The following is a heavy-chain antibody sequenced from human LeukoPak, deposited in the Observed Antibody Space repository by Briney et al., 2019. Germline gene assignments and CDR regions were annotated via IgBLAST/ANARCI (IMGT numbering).Heavy chain of an antibody. D-gene: IGHD6-19*01. V-gene: IGHV4-34*01. CDR1: GGSFSGYY. Sequence: SETLSLTCAVYGGSFSGYYWSWIRQPPGKGLEWIGEINHSGSTNYNPSLKSRVTISVDTSKNQFSLKLSSVTAADTAAYYCARGLWGRAVAGTMFDYWGQGTLVTVSS. CDR3: ARGLWGRAVAGTMFDY. J-gene: IGHJ4*02. CDR2: INHSGST.